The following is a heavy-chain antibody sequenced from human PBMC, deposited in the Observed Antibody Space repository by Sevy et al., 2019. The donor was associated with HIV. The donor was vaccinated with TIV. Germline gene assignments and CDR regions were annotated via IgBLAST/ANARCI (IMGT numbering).Heavy chain of an antibody. Sequence: GGSLRLSCAASGFRFSSYGMNWVRQAPGKGLERVAFLPYDGSKEDYAASVKGRFTISRDNSKNTLYLQMNSLRVEDTAVYYCTKDMVTFGGIIASSPGGFDIWGQGTMVTVSS. CDR2: LPYDGSKE. CDR1: GFRFSSYG. CDR3: TKDMVTFGGIIASSPGGFDI. D-gene: IGHD3-16*02. J-gene: IGHJ3*02. V-gene: IGHV3-30*02.